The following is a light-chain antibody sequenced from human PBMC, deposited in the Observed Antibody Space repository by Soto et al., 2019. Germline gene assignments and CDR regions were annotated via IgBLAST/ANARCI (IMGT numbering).Light chain of an antibody. J-gene: IGKJ4*01. CDR2: KAS. CDR1: QSISSW. Sequence: DIQMTQSPSTLSASVGDRVTITCRASQSISSWLAWYQQKPGKAPKLLIYKASSLEGGVPSRFSGSGSGTDVTLTISSLQPDDFATDYCQQYHSYSLTFGGGTKVDIK. V-gene: IGKV1-5*03. CDR3: QQYHSYSLT.